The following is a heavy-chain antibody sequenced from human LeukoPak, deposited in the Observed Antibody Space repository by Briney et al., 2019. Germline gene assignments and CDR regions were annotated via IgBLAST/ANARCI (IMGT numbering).Heavy chain of an antibody. CDR2: ISSSSSTI. CDR3: ARARPIVVVPDY. J-gene: IGHJ4*02. CDR1: GFTFCGYS. Sequence: GGSLRLSSAASGFTFCGYSMNWVRPGPGKGRGWVSYISSSSSTIYYADSVRGRVTISRDNAKNSLYLQMNTLKAEDTAVYYCARARPIVVVPDYWGQGTLVTVSS. D-gene: IGHD2-2*01. V-gene: IGHV3-48*04.